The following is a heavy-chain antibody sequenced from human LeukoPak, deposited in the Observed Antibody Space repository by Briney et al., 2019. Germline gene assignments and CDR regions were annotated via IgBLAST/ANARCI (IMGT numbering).Heavy chain of an antibody. D-gene: IGHD4-17*01. J-gene: IGHJ4*02. CDR2: INPNSGGT. CDR3: ARLGLSATVTMGAKTDLSY. CDR1: GYTFTGYY. V-gene: IGHV1-2*02. Sequence: ASVKVSCKASGYTFTGYYMHWVRQAPGQGLEWMGWINPNSGGTNYAQKFQGRVTMTRDTSISTAYMELSRLRSDDTAVYYCARLGLSATVTMGAKTDLSYWGQGTLVTVSS.